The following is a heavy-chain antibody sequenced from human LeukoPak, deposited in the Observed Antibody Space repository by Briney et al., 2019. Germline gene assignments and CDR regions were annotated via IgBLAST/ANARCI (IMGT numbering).Heavy chain of an antibody. Sequence: PSETLSLTCSVSGGSISSGSYYWGWIRQPPGKGLEWIGSIYYSGSTNYNPSLKSRVTISVETSKNQFTLTLSSVTAADTAVYYCARRTGKYYYGSGTQFYPTPNSRYYYYMDVWGKGTTVTISS. D-gene: IGHD3-10*01. CDR2: IYYSGST. J-gene: IGHJ6*03. V-gene: IGHV4-39*06. CDR3: ARRTGKYYYGSGTQFYPTPNSRYYYYMDV. CDR1: GGSISSGSYY.